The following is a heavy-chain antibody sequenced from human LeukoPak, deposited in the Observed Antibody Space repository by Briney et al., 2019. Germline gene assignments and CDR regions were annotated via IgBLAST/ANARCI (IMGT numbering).Heavy chain of an antibody. Sequence: PSEILSLTCAVYGGSFSGYYWSWIRQPPGKGLEWIGEINHSGSTNYNPSLKSRVTISVDTSKNQFSLKLSSVTAADTAVYYCARGAYYDSSGYYSKAKDLDYWGQGTLVTVSS. D-gene: IGHD3-22*01. J-gene: IGHJ4*02. V-gene: IGHV4-34*01. CDR2: INHSGST. CDR3: ARGAYYDSSGYYSKAKDLDY. CDR1: GGSFSGYY.